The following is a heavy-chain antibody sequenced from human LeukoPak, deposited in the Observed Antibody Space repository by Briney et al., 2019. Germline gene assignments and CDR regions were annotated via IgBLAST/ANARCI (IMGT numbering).Heavy chain of an antibody. CDR2: ISHSGST. CDR1: GGSFSGYY. CDR3: AGERPPPLGYCSSTSCSGGY. V-gene: IGHV4-34*01. Sequence: SETLSLTCAVYGGSFSGYYWSWIRQPPGKGLEWIGEISHSGSTNYNPSLKSRVTISVDTSKNQFSLKLSSVTAADTAVYYCAGERPPPLGYCSSTSCSGGYWGQGTLVTVSS. J-gene: IGHJ4*02. D-gene: IGHD2-2*01.